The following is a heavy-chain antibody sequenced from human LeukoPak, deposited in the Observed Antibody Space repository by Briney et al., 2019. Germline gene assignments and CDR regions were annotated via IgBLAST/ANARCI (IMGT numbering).Heavy chain of an antibody. J-gene: IGHJ5*02. Sequence: ASVKVSCKTSGYSFTDYYVHWVRQAPGQGLEWMGWINPNSGGTSSAQKFQGRVTMTRDTSITTVYMEVSWLTSDDTAIYYCARAVRLHGGPYLIGPWGQGTLVTVSS. D-gene: IGHD2-21*01. CDR3: ARAVRLHGGPYLIGP. CDR2: INPNSGGT. V-gene: IGHV1-2*02. CDR1: GYSFTDYY.